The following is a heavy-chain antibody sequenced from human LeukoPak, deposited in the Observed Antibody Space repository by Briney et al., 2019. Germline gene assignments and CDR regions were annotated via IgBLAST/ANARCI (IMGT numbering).Heavy chain of an antibody. D-gene: IGHD3-10*01. Sequence: ASVKVSCKASGYTFTGYYMHWVRQAPGQGLEWMGWINPNSGGTNYAQKFQGRVTMTRDTSISTAYMELSRLRSDDTAVYYCARAGMVRGVAKRAFDIWGQGTMVTVSS. CDR2: INPNSGGT. J-gene: IGHJ3*02. CDR1: GYTFTGYY. V-gene: IGHV1-2*02. CDR3: ARAGMVRGVAKRAFDI.